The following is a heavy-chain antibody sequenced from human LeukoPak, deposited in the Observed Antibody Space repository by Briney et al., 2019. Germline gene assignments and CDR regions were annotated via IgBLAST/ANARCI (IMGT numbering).Heavy chain of an antibody. J-gene: IGHJ6*03. V-gene: IGHV4-59*01. CDR3: ASLQSYYYYMDV. Sequence: SSETLSLTCAVYGGSFSGYYWSWIRQPPGKGLEWIGYIYYSGSTNYNPSLKSRVTISVDTSRNQFSLKLSSVTAADTAVYYCASLQSYYYYMDVWGKGTTVTISS. CDR1: GGSFSGYY. CDR2: IYYSGST.